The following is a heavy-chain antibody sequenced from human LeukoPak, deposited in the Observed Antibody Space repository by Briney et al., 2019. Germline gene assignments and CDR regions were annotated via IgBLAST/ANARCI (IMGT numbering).Heavy chain of an antibody. D-gene: IGHD6-19*01. CDR2: IYYSGST. CDR1: GGSISSYY. J-gene: IGHJ4*02. CDR3: ARQLRGEAVAGHLQPFDY. V-gene: IGHV4-59*08. Sequence: SETLSLTCTVSGGSISSYYWNWIRQPPGKGLEWLRYIYYSGSTNYNPSLKSRVTISVDTSKNQFSLKLSSVTAADTAVYFCARQLRGEAVAGHLQPFDYWGQGTLVTVSS.